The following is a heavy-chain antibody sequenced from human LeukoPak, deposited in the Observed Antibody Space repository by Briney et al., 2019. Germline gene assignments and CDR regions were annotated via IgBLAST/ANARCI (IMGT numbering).Heavy chain of an antibody. Sequence: GGSLRLSCAASGFTVSSNYMTWVRQAPGKGLEWVSLIYLGGNTYYPDSVKGRFTISTDNSKNTLHLQMNSLRAEDTAVYYCARGARSCSSTRCYAYYFDYWGQGTLVTVSS. D-gene: IGHD2-2*01. CDR1: GFTVSSNY. CDR3: ARGARSCSSTRCYAYYFDY. V-gene: IGHV3-53*01. CDR2: IYLGGNT. J-gene: IGHJ4*02.